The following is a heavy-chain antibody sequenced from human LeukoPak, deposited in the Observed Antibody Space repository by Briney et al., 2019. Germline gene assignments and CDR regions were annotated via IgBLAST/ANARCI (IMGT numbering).Heavy chain of an antibody. CDR1: GFTVSNYY. Sequence: QSGGSLRLSCAASGFTVSNYYMSWVRQSPGKGLEWVSVIYTAGSTYYADSVKGRFTISRDNSKNTLYLQLNSLRVDDTAVYYCAKGPAATEGWFDPWGQGTLVTVSS. CDR3: AKGPAATEGWFDP. V-gene: IGHV3-53*01. CDR2: IYTAGST. J-gene: IGHJ5*02. D-gene: IGHD2-2*01.